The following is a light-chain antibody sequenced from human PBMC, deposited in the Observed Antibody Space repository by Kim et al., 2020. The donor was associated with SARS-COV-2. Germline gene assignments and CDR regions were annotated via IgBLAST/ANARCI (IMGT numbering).Light chain of an antibody. CDR1: KSISSW. V-gene: IGKV1-5*03. Sequence: ASRGARVTITCRASKSISSWLAWYQQKPGKAPKRLIYKATGLETGDPARFSGRGSGTQFTLSINNLQPDDFATYYCQQYSSYPYTFGQGAKLEI. J-gene: IGKJ2*01. CDR3: QQYSSYPYT. CDR2: KAT.